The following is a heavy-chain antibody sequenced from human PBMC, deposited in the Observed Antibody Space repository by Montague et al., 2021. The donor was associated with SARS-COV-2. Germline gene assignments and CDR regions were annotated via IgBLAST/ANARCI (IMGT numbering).Heavy chain of an antibody. J-gene: IGHJ4*02. CDR3: VRPRSGFDY. CDR2: INQNGSEK. CDR1: GFPFSNYW. Sequence: SLSLSLSASGFPFSNYWMNWIRQAPGKGLEWVGNINQNGSEKYYGDSVKGRFTISRDNARHSLYLQMDSLRVEDTALYYCVRPRSGFDYWGQGTLVTVSS. V-gene: IGHV3-7*03. D-gene: IGHD3-3*01.